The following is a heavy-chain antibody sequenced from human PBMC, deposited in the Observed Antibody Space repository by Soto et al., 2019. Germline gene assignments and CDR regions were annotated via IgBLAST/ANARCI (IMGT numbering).Heavy chain of an antibody. CDR2: ISYDGSNK. CDR3: ARSGYCSGGSCPLPDY. CDR1: GFTFSNCA. J-gene: IGHJ4*02. Sequence: GGSLRLSCAASGFTFSNCAMHWVRQAPGKGLEWVAVISYDGSNKYYADSVKGRFTISRDNSKNTLYLQMNSLRAEDTAVYYCARSGYCSGGSCPLPDYWGQGTLVTVS. D-gene: IGHD2-15*01. V-gene: IGHV3-30*04.